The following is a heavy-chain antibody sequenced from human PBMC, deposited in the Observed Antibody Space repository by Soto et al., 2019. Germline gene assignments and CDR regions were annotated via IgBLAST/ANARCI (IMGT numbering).Heavy chain of an antibody. V-gene: IGHV1-18*01. CDR3: AREGVAPYYYYGMDV. J-gene: IGHJ6*02. CDR2: ISTYNGDT. D-gene: IGHD5-12*01. Sequence: QVQLVQSGAEVKKPGASVKVSCKASGYTFTRSGISWVRQAPGQGLEWMGWISTYNGDTNYAQTFQGRVTMTTDTSTSTVYMELRSLRSDDTAVDYCAREGVAPYYYYGMDVWGQGTPVTVSS. CDR1: GYTFTRSG.